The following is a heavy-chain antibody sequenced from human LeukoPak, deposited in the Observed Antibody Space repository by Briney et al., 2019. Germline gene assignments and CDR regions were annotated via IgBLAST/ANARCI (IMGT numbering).Heavy chain of an antibody. CDR2: INPNSGGT. CDR1: GYTFTGYY. V-gene: IGHV1-2*02. CDR3: ARISSSGSYLRAIDY. Sequence: WASVKVSCKASGYTFTGYYMHWVRQAPGQGLEWMGWINPNSGGTNYAQKLQGRVTMTRDTSISTAYMELSRLRSDDTAVYYCARISSSGSYLRAIDYWGQGTLVTVSS. J-gene: IGHJ4*02. D-gene: IGHD1-26*01.